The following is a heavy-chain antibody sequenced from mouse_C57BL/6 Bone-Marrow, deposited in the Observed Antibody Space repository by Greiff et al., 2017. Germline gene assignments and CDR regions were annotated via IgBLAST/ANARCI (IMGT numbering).Heavy chain of an antibody. Sequence: VQLQQPGAELVRPGTSVKLSCKASGYTFTSYWMHWVKQRPGQGLEWIGVIDPSDSYTNYNQKFKGKATLTVDTSSSTAYMQLSSLTSEDSAVXYCARSYYYGSSYGYFDVWGTGTTVTVSS. CDR1: GYTFTSYW. D-gene: IGHD1-1*01. V-gene: IGHV1-59*01. CDR2: IDPSDSYT. J-gene: IGHJ1*03. CDR3: ARSYYYGSSYGYFDV.